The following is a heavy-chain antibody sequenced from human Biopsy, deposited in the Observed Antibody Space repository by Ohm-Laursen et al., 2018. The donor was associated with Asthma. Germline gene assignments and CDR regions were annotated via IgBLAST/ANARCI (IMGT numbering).Heavy chain of an antibody. J-gene: IGHJ3*02. D-gene: IGHD4-23*01. CDR1: GFVFSQSG. CDR3: ARESGQDSGGTGAFDR. CDR2: ISSDGHNK. V-gene: IGHV3-30*03. Sequence: SLRLSCAASGFVFSQSGMHWARQAPGKGLEWVALISSDGHNKYYKDSVKGRFTISRDNSKLRLYLEINSLRVEDSAVYYCARESGQDSGGTGAFDRWGQGIMVAVSS.